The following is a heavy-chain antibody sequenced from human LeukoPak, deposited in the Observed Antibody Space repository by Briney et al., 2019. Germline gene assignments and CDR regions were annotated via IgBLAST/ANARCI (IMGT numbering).Heavy chain of an antibody. CDR2: ISGNGRTT. CDR1: GFTFSSYA. Sequence: GGSLRPSCAASGFTFSSYAMSWVRQAPGKGLEWVSAISGNGRTTYYAESVKGRFTISRDNSKNTLYLQMNSLRAEDTAVYYCAKEGYSSSWNADFDYWGQGTLVTVSS. D-gene: IGHD6-13*01. V-gene: IGHV3-23*01. J-gene: IGHJ4*02. CDR3: AKEGYSSSWNADFDY.